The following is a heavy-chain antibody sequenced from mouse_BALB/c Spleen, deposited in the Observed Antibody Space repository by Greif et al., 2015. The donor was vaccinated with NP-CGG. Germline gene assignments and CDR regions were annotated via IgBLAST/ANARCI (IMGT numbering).Heavy chain of an antibody. Sequence: EVQLQQSGPELVKPGASVKIPCKASGYTFTDYNMDWVKQSHGKSLEWIGDINPNNGGTIYNQKFKGKATLTVDKSSSTAYMELRSLTSEDTAVYYCARLVEWDGYYVGFAYWGQGTLVTVSA. CDR3: ARLVEWDGYYVGFAY. V-gene: IGHV1-18*01. J-gene: IGHJ3*01. D-gene: IGHD2-3*01. CDR1: GYTFTDYN. CDR2: INPNNGGT.